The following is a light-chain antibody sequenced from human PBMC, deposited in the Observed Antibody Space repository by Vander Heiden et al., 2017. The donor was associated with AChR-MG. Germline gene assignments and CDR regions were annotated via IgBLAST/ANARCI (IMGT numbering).Light chain of an antibody. J-gene: IGKJ1*01. CDR3: RQSYSSHRT. CDR1: QRSSSY. Sequence: IQITHSPASLPASVGDRVTITCRASQRSSSYLNGYQQKQGKAPKHLIYDTSSLQSRGPSRSSSSRSGADDTPTISSLQPEDFATYYCRQSYSSHRTFGQGTKVEVK. CDR2: DTS. V-gene: IGKV1-39*01.